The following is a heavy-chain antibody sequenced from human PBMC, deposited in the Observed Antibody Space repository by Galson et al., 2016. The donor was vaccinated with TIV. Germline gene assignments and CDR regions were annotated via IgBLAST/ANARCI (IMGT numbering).Heavy chain of an antibody. CDR2: ISGGGGSS. CDR3: AKVPSSGFSYYYGIDV. D-gene: IGHD3-22*01. CDR1: GFTFSSYG. Sequence: SLRLSCAASGFTFSSYGMHWVRQAPGKGLEWVSAISGGGGSSYYGDSVKGRFTISRDNSEKMLYLQMNSLRAEDTAVYYCAKVPSSGFSYYYGIDVWGHGTTVTVS. V-gene: IGHV3-23*01. J-gene: IGHJ6*02.